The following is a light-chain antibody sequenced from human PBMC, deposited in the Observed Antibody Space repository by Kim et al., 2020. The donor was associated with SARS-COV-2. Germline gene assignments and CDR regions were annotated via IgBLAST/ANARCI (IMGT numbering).Light chain of an antibody. J-gene: IGLJ3*02. CDR2: EDN. CDR3: QSYDNSVWV. V-gene: IGLV6-57*03. Sequence: LTQPHSVSESPGKTVTISCTRSSGSIASNYVQWYQQRPGSAPTTVIYEDNQTPSGVPDRFSGSIDSSSNSAFLTISGLKTEDEADYYCQSYDNSVWVFGGGTQLTVL. CDR1: SGSIASNY.